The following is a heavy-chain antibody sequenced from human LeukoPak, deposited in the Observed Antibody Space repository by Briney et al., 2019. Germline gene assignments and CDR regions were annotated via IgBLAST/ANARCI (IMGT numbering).Heavy chain of an antibody. Sequence: GASVKVSCKASGYTFTGYYMHWVRQATGQGLEWMGWMNPNSGNTGYAQKFQGRVTMTRNTSISTAYMELSSLRSEDTAVYYCARGRVILRIAARGGAIHYWGQGTLVTVSS. CDR2: MNPNSGNT. V-gene: IGHV1-8*02. D-gene: IGHD6-6*01. CDR3: ARGRVILRIAARGGAIHY. CDR1: GYTFTGYY. J-gene: IGHJ4*02.